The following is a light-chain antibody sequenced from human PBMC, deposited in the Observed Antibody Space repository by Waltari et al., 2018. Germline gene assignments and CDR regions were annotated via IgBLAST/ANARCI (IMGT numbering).Light chain of an antibody. CDR2: GNN. CDR3: QSYDRSLSVV. CDR1: GSNIGAGYD. V-gene: IGLV1-40*01. J-gene: IGLJ2*01. Sequence: QSALTQPPSVSGAPAQRIPISCTGSGSNIGAGYDVHWYQQCPGTAPKLLLYGNNNRPSGVPDRFFGSKTGTSASLAITGLQADDEADYYCQSYDRSLSVVFGGGTKLTVL.